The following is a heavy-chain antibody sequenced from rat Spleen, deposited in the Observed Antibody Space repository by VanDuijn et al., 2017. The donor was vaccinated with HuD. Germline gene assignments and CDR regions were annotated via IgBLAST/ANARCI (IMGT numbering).Heavy chain of an antibody. CDR2: ISPSGGST. D-gene: IGHD4-3*01. Sequence: EVQLVESDGGLVQPGRSLKLSCAASGFTFSDYYMAWVRQAPTKGLEWVASISPSGGSTYYRDSVKGRFTISRDNAKSTLYLQMNSLQSEDTTTYYCAREGSGYDFDYWGQGVMVTVSS. V-gene: IGHV5-25*01. CDR3: AREGSGYDFDY. J-gene: IGHJ2*01. CDR1: GFTFSDYY.